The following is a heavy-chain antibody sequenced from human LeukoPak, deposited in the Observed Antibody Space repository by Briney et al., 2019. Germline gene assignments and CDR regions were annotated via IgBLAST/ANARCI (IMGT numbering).Heavy chain of an antibody. V-gene: IGHV4-39*07. CDR3: ARDSKGVDYFDY. Sequence: PSETLSLTCAVYGGSFSSYYWGWIRQPPGKGLEWIGSIYYSGSTYYNPSLKSRVTISVDTSKNQFSLKLSSVTAADTAVYYCARDSKGVDYFDYWGQGTLVTVSS. CDR2: IYYSGST. J-gene: IGHJ4*02. D-gene: IGHD2-21*01. CDR1: GGSFSSYY.